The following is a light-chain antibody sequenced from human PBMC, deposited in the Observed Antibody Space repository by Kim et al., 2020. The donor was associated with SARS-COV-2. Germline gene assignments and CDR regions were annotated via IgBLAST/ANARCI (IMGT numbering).Light chain of an antibody. Sequence: QSVLTQPPSVSGAPGQRVTISCTGSSSNIGANSDVHWYQHLPGTAPKLLIHGNTNRPSGVPDRFSGSKSGTSASLAITGLQAEDEADYYCQSYDSSLSGYVFGTGTEVTV. CDR1: SSNIGANSD. CDR3: QSYDSSLSGYV. V-gene: IGLV1-40*01. J-gene: IGLJ1*01. CDR2: GNT.